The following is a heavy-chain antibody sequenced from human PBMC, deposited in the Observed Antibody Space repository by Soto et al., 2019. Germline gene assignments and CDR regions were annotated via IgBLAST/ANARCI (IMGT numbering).Heavy chain of an antibody. CDR2: INPNSGGT. CDR1: GYTFTGYY. V-gene: IGHV1-2*02. Sequence: GASVKVSCKASGYTFTGYYMHWVRQAPGQGLEWMGWINPNSGGTNYAQKFQGRVTITADKSTSTAYMELSSLRSEDTAVYYCSSLLYSDAGDAFDIWGQGTMVTVSS. J-gene: IGHJ3*02. CDR3: SSLLYSDAGDAFDI. D-gene: IGHD2-8*01.